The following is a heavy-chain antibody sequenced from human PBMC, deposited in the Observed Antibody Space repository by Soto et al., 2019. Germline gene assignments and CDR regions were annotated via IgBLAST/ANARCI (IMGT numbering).Heavy chain of an antibody. Sequence: QVQLVQSGAEVKKPGSSVKVSCTASGGTFSSYAISWVRQAPGQGLEWMGGIIPIFGTANYAQKFQGRGTITADESTSTAYMELSSLRSEDTAVEYCCGYSSSWYGEIDFWGQGTLVTVSS. CDR3: CGYSSSWYGEIDF. D-gene: IGHD6-13*01. V-gene: IGHV1-69*01. J-gene: IGHJ4*02. CDR2: IIPIFGTA. CDR1: GGTFSSYA.